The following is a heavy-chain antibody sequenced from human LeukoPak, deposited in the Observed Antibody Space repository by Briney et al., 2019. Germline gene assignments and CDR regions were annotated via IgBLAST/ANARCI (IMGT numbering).Heavy chain of an antibody. CDR1: GFTLSRYS. J-gene: IGHJ5*02. V-gene: IGHV3-21*01. CDR3: ARDSRQQLFLYWGWFDP. D-gene: IGHD6-13*01. Sequence: PGGCLRLSFAVSGFTLSRYSMDSVRQAPGKGPGLVASIGTSDKYISYAASVEGRFTVSRHNAKHSLYQQMNNLRAERVLVYYWARDSRQQLFLYWGWFDPWGQGHRVPVSS. CDR2: IGTSDKYI.